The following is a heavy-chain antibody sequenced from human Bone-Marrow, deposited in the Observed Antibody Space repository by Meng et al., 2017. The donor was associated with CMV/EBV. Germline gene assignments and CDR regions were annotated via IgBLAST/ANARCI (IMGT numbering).Heavy chain of an antibody. CDR3: ATVGLGMNWFDP. CDR1: GGSFSGYY. Sequence: QVTLQQWGAGLLKPSETLVLTCAVYGGSFSGYYWSWIRQPPGKGLEWIAEINHSGNTNYNPSLKSRVTISVDTSKNQFSLKLSSVTAADTAVYYCATVGLGMNWFDPWGQGTLVTVSS. CDR2: INHSGNT. V-gene: IGHV4-34*01. J-gene: IGHJ5*02.